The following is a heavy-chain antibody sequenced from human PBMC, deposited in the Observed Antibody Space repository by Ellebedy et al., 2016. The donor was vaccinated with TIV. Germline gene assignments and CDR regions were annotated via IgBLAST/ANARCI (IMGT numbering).Heavy chain of an antibody. CDR2: ISPYNGNT. J-gene: IGHJ4*02. CDR3: ARVFDSSGPHASYFDY. Sequence: AASVKVSCKASGYTFTNYGISWVRQAPGQGLEWMGWISPYNGNTNYAQKFQGRVTMTTDTSTSTAYMELRSLTSDDTAVYYCARVFDSSGPHASYFDYWGQGTLVTVSS. D-gene: IGHD3-22*01. V-gene: IGHV1-18*04. CDR1: GYTFTNYG.